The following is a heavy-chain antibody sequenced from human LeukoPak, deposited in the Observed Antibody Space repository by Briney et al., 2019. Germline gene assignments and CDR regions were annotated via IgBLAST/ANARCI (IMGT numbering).Heavy chain of an antibody. CDR3: TRNGRGCSSTSCYAGRFDP. CDR2: VRSQAFGGRI. CDR1: GFNFGAYA. J-gene: IGHJ5*02. D-gene: IGHD2-2*01. V-gene: IGHV3-49*04. Sequence: GRSLRLSCTASGFNFGAYAMSWVRQAPGKGLEWVGFVRSQAFGGRIEYAASVRGRFTISRDDSKSTAYLQMNSLKTEDTAVYFCTRNGRGCSSTSCYAGRFDPWGQGTQVTVSS.